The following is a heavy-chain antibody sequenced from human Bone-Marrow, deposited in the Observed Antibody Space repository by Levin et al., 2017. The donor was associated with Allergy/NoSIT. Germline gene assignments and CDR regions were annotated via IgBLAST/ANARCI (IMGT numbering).Heavy chain of an antibody. CDR1: GYTFTSYD. J-gene: IGHJ4*02. V-gene: IGHV1-8*01. CDR3: ARGPPYLEQWLGPKDY. Sequence: ASVKVSCKASGYTFTSYDINWVRQATGQGLEWMGWMNPNSGNTGYAQKFQGRVTMTRNTSISTAYMELSSLRSEDTAVYYWARGPPYLEQWLGPKDYWGQGTLVTVSS. D-gene: IGHD6-19*01. CDR2: MNPNSGNT.